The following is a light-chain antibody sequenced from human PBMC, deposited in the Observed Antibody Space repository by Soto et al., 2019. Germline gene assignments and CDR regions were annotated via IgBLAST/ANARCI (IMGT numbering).Light chain of an antibody. V-gene: IGKV3D-15*01. J-gene: IGKJ4*01. CDR1: QTISTD. CDR2: GAS. Sequence: EVVMTQSPATVSVSPGEGVTLSCRASQTISTDLACYQQKPGQAPRLLIYGASTRATGVPARFSGGGSGTEFTLTVSSLQCEDVAFYCCQQYNKWPPVTFGGGTKVGIK. CDR3: QQYNKWPPVT.